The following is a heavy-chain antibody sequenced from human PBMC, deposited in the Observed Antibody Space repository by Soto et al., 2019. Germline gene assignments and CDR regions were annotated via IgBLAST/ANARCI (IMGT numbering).Heavy chain of an antibody. Sequence: QVQLVQSGAEVKKPGASVKVSCKASEYTFTSYDINWVRQASGQGLEWMGWMNPNSGNTGYAQKFQGRGTMTRDTSISTAYMELSSVRSEDTAVYYCARSPRAWCFDYWGQGALVTVSS. D-gene: IGHD2-8*02. CDR1: EYTFTSYD. V-gene: IGHV1-8*01. CDR3: ARSPRAWCFDY. CDR2: MNPNSGNT. J-gene: IGHJ4*02.